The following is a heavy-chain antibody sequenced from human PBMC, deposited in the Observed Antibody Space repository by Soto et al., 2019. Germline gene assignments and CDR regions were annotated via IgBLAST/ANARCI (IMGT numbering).Heavy chain of an antibody. Sequence: SVKVSCKASGGTFSSYAISWVRQAPGQGLEWMGGIIPIFGTANYAQKFQGRVTITADESTSTAYMELSSLRSEDTAVYYCARRLWGSTPVRYYAMDVWGHVPTVTFSS. CDR2: IIPIFGTA. CDR3: ARRLWGSTPVRYYAMDV. CDR1: GGTFSSYA. V-gene: IGHV1-69*13. J-gene: IGHJ6*02. D-gene: IGHD3-16*01.